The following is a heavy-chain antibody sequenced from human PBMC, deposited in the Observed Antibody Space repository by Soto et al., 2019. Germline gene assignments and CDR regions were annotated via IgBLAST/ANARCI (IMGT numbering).Heavy chain of an antibody. CDR1: GFTFSSYA. Sequence: PGGALRLSCAASGFTFSSYAISLARQAPGKGLEWGSAFIGSGGSTYYADSVKGLFTISRDNSKNTLYLQMNSLRAEDTAVYYCAKDFIAAPSQLVVPAAMPQRIDYWGQGTLVTVSS. CDR3: AKDFIAAPSQLVVPAAMPQRIDY. J-gene: IGHJ4*02. D-gene: IGHD2-2*01. CDR2: FIGSGGST. V-gene: IGHV3-23*01.